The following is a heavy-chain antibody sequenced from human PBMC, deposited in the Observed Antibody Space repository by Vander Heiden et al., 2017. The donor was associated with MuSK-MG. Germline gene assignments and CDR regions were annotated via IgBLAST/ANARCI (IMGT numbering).Heavy chain of an antibody. J-gene: IGHJ3*02. CDR1: GYTFTSYY. V-gene: IGHV1-46*01. Sequence: QVQLVQSGAEVKKPGASVKVSCKASGYTFTSYYMHWVRQAPGQGLEWMGIINPSGGSTSYAQKFQGRVTMTRDTSTSTVYMELSSLRSEDTAVYYCASRLITFGGVMRWDAFDIWGQGTMVTVSS. CDR2: INPSGGST. D-gene: IGHD3-16*01. CDR3: ASRLITFGGVMRWDAFDI.